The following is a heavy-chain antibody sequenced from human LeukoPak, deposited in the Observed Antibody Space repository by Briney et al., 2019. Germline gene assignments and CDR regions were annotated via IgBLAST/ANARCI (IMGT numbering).Heavy chain of an antibody. J-gene: IGHJ6*02. D-gene: IGHD2-21*01. CDR2: ISSSSSYI. CDR1: GSTFSSYS. CDR3: ARGGEPICDYYGMDV. V-gene: IGHV3-21*01. Sequence: PGGSLRLSCAASGSTFSSYSMNWVRQAPGKGLEWVSSISSSSSYIYYADSVKGRFTISRDNAKNSLYLQMNSLRAEDTAVYYCARGGEPICDYYGMDVWGQGTTVTVSS.